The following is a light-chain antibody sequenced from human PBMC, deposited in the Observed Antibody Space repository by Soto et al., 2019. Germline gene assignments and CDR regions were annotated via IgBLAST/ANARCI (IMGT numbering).Light chain of an antibody. CDR1: QSVSSNY. CDR2: GAS. CDR3: QQYGNSPIT. J-gene: IGKJ5*01. Sequence: VLTQSPSTLSLSPGERATLSCRASQSVSSNYLAWYQQKPRQAPRLLIYGASSRATGVPTRFSGSGSGTDFTLTISRLEPDDFAVYYCQQYGNSPITFGQGTRLEIK. V-gene: IGKV3-20*01.